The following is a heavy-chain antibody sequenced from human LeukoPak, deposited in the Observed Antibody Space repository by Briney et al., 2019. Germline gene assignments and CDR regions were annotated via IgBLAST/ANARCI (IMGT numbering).Heavy chain of an antibody. Sequence: GGSLRLSCAASGFTFSSYSMNWVRQAPGKGLEWVSDISSSSSTRYYADSVKGRFTISRDNAKNSLYLQMNSLRAEYTAVYYRAVRAVNILHDYWGQGTLVTVSS. CDR3: AVRAVNILHDY. CDR2: ISSSSSTR. CDR1: GFTFSSYS. J-gene: IGHJ4*02. V-gene: IGHV3-48*04. D-gene: IGHD3-10*01.